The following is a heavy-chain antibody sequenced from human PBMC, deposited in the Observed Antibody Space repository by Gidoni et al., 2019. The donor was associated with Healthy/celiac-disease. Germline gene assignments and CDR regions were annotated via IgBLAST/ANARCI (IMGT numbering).Heavy chain of an antibody. V-gene: IGHV4-34*01. Sequence: QVQLQQWGAGLLKPSETLSLACAVYGGSFSGSYWSWIRQPPGKGLEWIGEINQSGSTNYNPSLKSRVTISVDTSKNQFSLKLSSVTAADTAVYYCASGLRSKYYYDSSGYYGYWGQGTLVTVSS. J-gene: IGHJ4*02. CDR3: ASGLRSKYYYDSSGYYGY. CDR2: INQSGST. CDR1: GGSFSGSY. D-gene: IGHD3-22*01.